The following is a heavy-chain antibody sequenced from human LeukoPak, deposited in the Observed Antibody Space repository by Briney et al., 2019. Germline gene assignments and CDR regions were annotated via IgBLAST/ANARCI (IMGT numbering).Heavy chain of an antibody. Sequence: GGSLRLSCAASGFTFSGSAMHWVRQASGKGLEWVGRIRSKANSYATAYAASVKGRFTISRDDSKNRAYLQMNSLKTEDTAVYYCTPPTTDGSLDYWGQGTLVTVSS. CDR3: TPPTTDGSLDY. CDR1: GFTFSGSA. J-gene: IGHJ4*02. V-gene: IGHV3-73*01. D-gene: IGHD4-17*01. CDR2: IRSKANSYAT.